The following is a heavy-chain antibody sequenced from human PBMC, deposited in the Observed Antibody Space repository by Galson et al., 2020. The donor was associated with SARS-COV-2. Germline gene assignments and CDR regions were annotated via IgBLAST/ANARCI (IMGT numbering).Heavy chain of an antibody. CDR1: GFTLSSYD. V-gene: IGHV3-30*18. CDR3: AKDRWATRPKGYFHYGMDV. D-gene: IGHD1-1*01. J-gene: IGHJ6*02. Sequence: GGSLRLSCAASGFTLSSYDMHWVRQAPGKGLEWVAVISHDGSKQYYADSVKGRFTISRDNSKNMLYLQVNSLRGEDTAVYYCAKDRWATRPKGYFHYGMDVWGQGTTVTVSS. CDR2: ISHDGSKQ.